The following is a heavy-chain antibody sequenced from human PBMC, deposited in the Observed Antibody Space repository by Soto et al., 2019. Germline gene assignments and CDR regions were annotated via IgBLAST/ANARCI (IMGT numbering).Heavy chain of an antibody. Sequence: ASVKFSCKASGYTFTSYAMHWVRQAPGQRLEWMGWINAGNGNTKYSQKFQGRVTITRDTSASTAYMELSSLRSEDTAVYYCARSRHSAAPYYYDSSGYKTLIWGQGTLVTVSS. V-gene: IGHV1-3*01. CDR3: ARSRHSAAPYYYDSSGYKTLI. D-gene: IGHD3-22*01. J-gene: IGHJ4*02. CDR1: GYTFTSYA. CDR2: INAGNGNT.